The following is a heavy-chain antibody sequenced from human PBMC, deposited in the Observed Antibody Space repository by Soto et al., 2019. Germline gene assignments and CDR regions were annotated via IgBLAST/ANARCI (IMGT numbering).Heavy chain of an antibody. CDR2: VIPLFHTP. J-gene: IGHJ4*02. CDR1: GGTFTSYA. V-gene: IGHV1-69*01. D-gene: IGHD1-26*01. Sequence: VVLVQSGPEVNTPGSSVNVSCTASGGTFTSYAIHWVRQAPGQGLEWMGGVIPLFHTPFYAQKFHDRLTVSADDSTATAYMELSGLTSGDSATYYCAGGLGVGFDYWGQGTVLAVSS. CDR3: AGGLGVGFDY.